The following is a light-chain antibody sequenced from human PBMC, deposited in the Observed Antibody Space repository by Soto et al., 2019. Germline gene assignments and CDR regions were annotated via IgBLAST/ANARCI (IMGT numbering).Light chain of an antibody. CDR1: SSDIGGSNW. V-gene: IGLV2-14*01. J-gene: IGLJ1*01. CDR2: VVS. CDR3: TSHSSSGTLAV. Sequence: QSALTQPASVSGSPGQSITISCNGTSSDIGGSNWVSWYQQHPGRAPKLIIFVVSGRPSGVSDRFSGSRSDNTASLTISGLQAEEEADYYCTSHSSSGTLAVFGTGTKLTVL.